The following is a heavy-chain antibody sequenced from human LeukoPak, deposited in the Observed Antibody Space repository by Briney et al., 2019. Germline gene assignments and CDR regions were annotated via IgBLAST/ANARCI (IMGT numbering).Heavy chain of an antibody. V-gene: IGHV3-48*01. CDR3: AKTKSGWYSFDY. D-gene: IGHD6-19*01. CDR2: ISSTSSTI. CDR1: GFTFSTYT. J-gene: IGHJ4*02. Sequence: GGSLRLSCGASGFTFSTYTMNWVRQAPGKGLEWVSSISSTSSTIYYADSVKGRFTISRDNAKNSLYLQMNSLRAEDTAVYYCAKTKSGWYSFDYWGQGTLVTVSS.